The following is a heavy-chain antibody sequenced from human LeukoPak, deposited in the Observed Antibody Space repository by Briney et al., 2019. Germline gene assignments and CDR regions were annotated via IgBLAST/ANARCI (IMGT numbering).Heavy chain of an antibody. D-gene: IGHD3-16*02. CDR2: IKQDGSEK. Sequence: GGSLRLSCAASGFTFSDHDMDWVRQAPGKGLEWVANIKQDGSEKYYVDSVKGRFTISRDNAKNSLYLQMNSLRAEDTAVYYCARDSGDDYVWGSYRSRGYFDYWGQGTLVTVSS. J-gene: IGHJ4*02. CDR3: ARDSGDDYVWGSYRSRGYFDY. CDR1: GFTFSDHD. V-gene: IGHV3-7*01.